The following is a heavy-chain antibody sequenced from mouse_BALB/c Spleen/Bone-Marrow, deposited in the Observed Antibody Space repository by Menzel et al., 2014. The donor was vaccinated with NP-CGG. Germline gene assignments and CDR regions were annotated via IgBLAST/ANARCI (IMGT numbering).Heavy chain of an antibody. CDR1: GYAFSIYW. CDR2: IYPGDDDT. CDR3: ARGGISIDY. Sequence: QVQLQQSGAELVRPGSSVKISCKASGYAFSIYWMNWVKQRPGHGLEWIGQIYPGDDDTDYNGKFKGKATLTADRSSSTAYMQLNSLTSEDSAVYFCARGGISIDYWGQGTPLTVSS. J-gene: IGHJ2*01. V-gene: IGHV1-80*01.